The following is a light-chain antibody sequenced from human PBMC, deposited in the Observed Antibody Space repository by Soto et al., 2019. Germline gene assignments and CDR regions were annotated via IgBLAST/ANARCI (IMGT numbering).Light chain of an antibody. V-gene: IGLV1-40*01. J-gene: IGLJ1*01. CDR2: VNN. CDR3: QSYDSSLSGYV. CDR1: NSNIGADFN. Sequence: SVLTQPPSVSGAPGQRVTISCTGSNSNIGADFNVHWYQQVPGTAPKLLIYVNNNRPSGVPDRFSGSKSGTSASLAITGLQAEDEADYYCQSYDSSLSGYVFGTGTKLTVL.